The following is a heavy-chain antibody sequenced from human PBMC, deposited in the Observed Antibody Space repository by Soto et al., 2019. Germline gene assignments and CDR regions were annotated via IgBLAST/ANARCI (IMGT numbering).Heavy chain of an antibody. J-gene: IGHJ4*02. CDR2: VYHTGRT. CDR3: ARDFAYFDS. Sequence: QVQLQESGPGLVKPSETLSLTCTVSGGSFKRGSYSWSWIRQPPGKGLEWIGYVYHTGRTSYKPSLKSRVSISMDTSKNQFSLNLDSVTAADTAVYFCARDFAYFDSWGQGTLVTVSS. V-gene: IGHV4-61*01. CDR1: GGSFKRGSYS. D-gene: IGHD3-3*01.